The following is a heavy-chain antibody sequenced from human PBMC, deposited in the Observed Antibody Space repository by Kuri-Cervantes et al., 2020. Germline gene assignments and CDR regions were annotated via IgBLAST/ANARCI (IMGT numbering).Heavy chain of an antibody. Sequence: GESLKISCAACGFTFSSYAMHWVRQAPGKGLEWVAVISYDGSNKYYADSVKGRFTISRDDSKNTLYLQMNSLRAEDTAVYYCARDHSPVVTAIDYWGQGTLVTVSS. CDR1: GFTFSSYA. V-gene: IGHV3-30-3*01. J-gene: IGHJ4*02. CDR2: ISYDGSNK. CDR3: ARDHSPVVTAIDY. D-gene: IGHD4-23*01.